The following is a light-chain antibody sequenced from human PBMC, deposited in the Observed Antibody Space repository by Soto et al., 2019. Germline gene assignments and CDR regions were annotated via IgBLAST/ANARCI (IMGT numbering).Light chain of an antibody. CDR3: SSFTSRDTLV. Sequence: QSALTQPASVSGSPGQSITISCTGTSSDIGGYDFVSWYQQHPAKAPRLIISEDTNRPSGVSNRFSGSKSGNTASLTISGLQVEDEADYFCSSFTSRDTLVFGGGTKVTVL. V-gene: IGLV2-14*01. J-gene: IGLJ3*02. CDR2: EDT. CDR1: SSDIGGYDF.